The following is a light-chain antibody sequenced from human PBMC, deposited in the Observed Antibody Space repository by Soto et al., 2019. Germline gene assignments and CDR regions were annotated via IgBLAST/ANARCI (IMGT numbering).Light chain of an antibody. V-gene: IGKV1-5*03. CDR1: QSISSW. CDR2: KAS. J-gene: IGKJ1*01. CDR3: QQYSSHSRA. Sequence: DIQMTQSPSTLSASVGDRVTITCRASQSISSWLAWYQQKPGKAPKLLIYKASTLQSGVPSRFSGSGSGTEFTLTISSLQPDDFATYYCQQYSSHSRAFGHGTKVEI.